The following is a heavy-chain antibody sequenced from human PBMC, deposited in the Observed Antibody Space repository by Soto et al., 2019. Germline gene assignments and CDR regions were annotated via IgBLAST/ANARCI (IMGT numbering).Heavy chain of an antibody. CDR1: GFTFSHYW. D-gene: IGHD2-21*02. V-gene: IGHV3-74*02. CDR3: ARAPHYGGNSGPEDS. CDR2: INGDGRTT. J-gene: IGHJ4*02. Sequence: VQLVESGGGVVQPGRSLRLSCAVSGFTFSHYWMHWVRQAPGGGLEWVSGINGDGRTTTYADSVKGRFTISRDNAKNTMSLQVTSLRDADTAVYYCARAPHYGGNSGPEDSWGQGTLVTVSS.